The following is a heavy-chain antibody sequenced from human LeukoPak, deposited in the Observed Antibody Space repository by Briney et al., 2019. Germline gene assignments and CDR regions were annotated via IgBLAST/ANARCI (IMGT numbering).Heavy chain of an antibody. CDR1: GGSISSYY. CDR2: IYYSGST. Sequence: PSETLSLTCTVSGGSISSYYWSWIRQPPGKGLEWIGYIYYSGSTNYNPSLKSRVTISVDTSKNQFSLKLSSVTASDTAVYYCARRPWWSLSGKIQQYYMDVWGKGTTVTVS. CDR3: ARRPWWSLSGKIQQYYMDV. D-gene: IGHD2-15*01. V-gene: IGHV4-59*12. J-gene: IGHJ6*03.